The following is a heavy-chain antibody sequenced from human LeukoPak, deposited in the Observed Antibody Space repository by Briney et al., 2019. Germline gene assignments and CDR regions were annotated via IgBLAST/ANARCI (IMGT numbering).Heavy chain of an antibody. CDR2: INHSGST. D-gene: IGHD5-18*01. CDR3: ARGLQLWLRGAIGY. CDR1: GGSFSGYY. J-gene: IGHJ4*02. Sequence: PSETLSLTCAVYGGSFSGYYWSWIRQPPGKGLEWIGEINHSGSTNYNPSLKSRVTISVDTPKNQCSLKLSSVTAADTALYYCARGLQLWLRGAIGYWGQGTLVTVSS. V-gene: IGHV4-34*01.